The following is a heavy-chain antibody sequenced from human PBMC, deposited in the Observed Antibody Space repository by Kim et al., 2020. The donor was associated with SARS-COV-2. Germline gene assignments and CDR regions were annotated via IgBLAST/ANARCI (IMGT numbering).Heavy chain of an antibody. CDR2: ISYDGSNK. V-gene: IGHV3-30*18. CDR3: AKERNTGYSRGWTYYYY. CDR1: GFTFSRYG. J-gene: IGHJ6*01. D-gene: IGHD6-19*01. Sequence: GGSLRLSCAASGFTFSRYGMHWVRQAPGKGLEWVAVISYDGSNKNYEDSVKGPFTISRDKSKNTVHLQMNSLRAEDTAVYYCAKERNTGYSRGWTYYYY.